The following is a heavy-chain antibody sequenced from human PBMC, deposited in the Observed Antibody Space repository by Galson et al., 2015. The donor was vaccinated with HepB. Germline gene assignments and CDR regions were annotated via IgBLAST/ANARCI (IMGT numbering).Heavy chain of an antibody. CDR1: GFTFSSYV. D-gene: IGHD7-27*01. CDR3: AKRALGTATTSYYFDY. V-gene: IGHV3-23*01. Sequence: SLRLSCAASGFTFSSYVMSWVRRAPGKGLERVSAISVSGTYTYYADSVKGRFTISRDDSKNTLYLQMNSLRAEDTAIYYCAKRALGTATTSYYFDYWGQGTLVTVSS. CDR2: ISVSGTYT. J-gene: IGHJ4*02.